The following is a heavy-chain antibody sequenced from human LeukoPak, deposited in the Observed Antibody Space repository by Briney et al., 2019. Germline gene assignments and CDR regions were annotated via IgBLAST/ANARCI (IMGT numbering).Heavy chain of an antibody. CDR3: ATGLSGYYSVFDY. CDR2: IDYGGST. J-gene: IGHJ4*02. CDR1: GFTVSSKD. D-gene: IGHD3-3*01. Sequence: PGGSLRLSCAASGFTVSSKDLSWVRQAPGKGLEWVSVIDYGGSTNYADSVKGRFTISRDNSKKTLYLQMNSLRAEDTAVYYCATGLSGYYSVFDYWGQGTLVTVSS. V-gene: IGHV3-53*01.